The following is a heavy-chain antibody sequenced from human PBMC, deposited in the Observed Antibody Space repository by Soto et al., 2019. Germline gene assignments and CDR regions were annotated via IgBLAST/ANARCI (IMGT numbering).Heavy chain of an antibody. CDR1: RFAFSSYS. CDR2: INSVASYV. D-gene: IGHD3-10*01. J-gene: IGHJ6*02. V-gene: IGHV3-21*01. CDR3: TRDRSSFMRGRIRGPYGGLDV. Sequence: QLVESGGGLVKPGGSLRVSCAASRFAFSSYSMHWVRQAPMKGLEWVASINSVASYVYYADSVEGRFTISRDNAXXSVYLQMNSLRAEDTAVYYCTRDRSSFMRGRIRGPYGGLDVWGQGTTVLVS.